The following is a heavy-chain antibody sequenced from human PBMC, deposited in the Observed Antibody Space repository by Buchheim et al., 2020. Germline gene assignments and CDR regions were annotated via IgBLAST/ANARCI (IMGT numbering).Heavy chain of an antibody. CDR2: ISYDGNKK. CDR1: GFTFSSYG. D-gene: IGHD2-2*02. J-gene: IGHJ4*02. Sequence: QVQLVESGGGVVQTGRSLRLSCAASGFTFSSYGMHWVRQAPGKGLEWVALISYDGNKKYFADSVKGRFTISRDNSKNMLCLQMSSLKTEDTAIYYCAKNRDPYLYLREFDYWGQGTL. V-gene: IGHV3-30*18. CDR3: AKNRDPYLYLREFDY.